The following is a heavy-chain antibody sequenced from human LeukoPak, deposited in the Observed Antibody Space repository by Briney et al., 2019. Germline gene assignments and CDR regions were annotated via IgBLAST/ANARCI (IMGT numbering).Heavy chain of an antibody. CDR3: ARYGSTWNGYFQH. CDR1: GGSISSYY. D-gene: IGHD6-19*01. Sequence: PSETLSLTCTVSGGSISSYYWSWIRQPPGKGLEWIGYIYYSGSTNYNPSLKSRVTISVDTFKNQFSLKLTSVTAADTAVYYCARYGSTWNGYFQHWGPGTLVTVSS. J-gene: IGHJ1*01. CDR2: IYYSGST. V-gene: IGHV4-59*08.